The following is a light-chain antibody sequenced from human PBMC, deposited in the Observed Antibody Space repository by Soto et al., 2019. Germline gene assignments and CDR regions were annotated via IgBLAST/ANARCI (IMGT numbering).Light chain of an antibody. V-gene: IGKV1-27*01. J-gene: IGKJ3*01. Sequence: DIQVTQSPSSLSASVGDRVTMTCRASQDIRNYVAWYQQKPGAVPKLLIYAASTLQSGVPARFSGGGFGTDFTLTISSLRPEDVATYYCQRYHSALLTFGPGTKVDLK. CDR2: AAS. CDR3: QRYHSALLT. CDR1: QDIRNY.